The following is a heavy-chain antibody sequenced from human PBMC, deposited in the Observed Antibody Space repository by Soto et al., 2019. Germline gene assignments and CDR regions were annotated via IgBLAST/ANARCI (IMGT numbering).Heavy chain of an antibody. V-gene: IGHV3-23*01. Sequence: GGSLRLSCAVSGFSFGTYTVKWVRQAPGMGLEWVSGLSDSVGTTHYAYSVKGRFTISRDKPKNTLYLQMNNLRAEDTAVYYCAKHLIGGRLQSPFDLWGQGTQVTVSS. D-gene: IGHD3-22*01. CDR2: LSDSVGTT. CDR1: GFSFGTYT. CDR3: AKHLIGGRLQSPFDL. J-gene: IGHJ4*02.